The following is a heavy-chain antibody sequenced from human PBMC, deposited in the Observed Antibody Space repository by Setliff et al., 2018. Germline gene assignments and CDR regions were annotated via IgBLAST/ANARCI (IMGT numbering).Heavy chain of an antibody. J-gene: IGHJ4*02. Sequence: SETLSLTCAVYGGSFSSYYWSWIRQPPGKRLEWIGEIIHSGSTNYNPSLKSRVTISMDTSKNQFSLKVSSVTAADTAVYYCARSFSRSEKFLLDYWGQGALVTVSS. CDR2: IIHSGST. V-gene: IGHV4-34*12. D-gene: IGHD2-15*01. CDR1: GGSFSSYY. CDR3: ARSFSRSEKFLLDY.